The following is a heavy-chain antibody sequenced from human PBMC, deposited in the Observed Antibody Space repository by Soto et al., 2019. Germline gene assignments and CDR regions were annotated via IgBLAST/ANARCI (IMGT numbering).Heavy chain of an antibody. CDR1: GFTFSDSA. V-gene: IGHV3-73*01. Sequence: EVQLVESGGGLVQPGGSLKLSCTVSGFTFSDSALHWVRQASGKGLEWVGRIRSKANSYATAYAVSVKGRFTISRDESKNTAYLQMNCLQTGEPAVYYCTRRGLGPTLTDYWGQGTLVTVSS. J-gene: IGHJ4*02. D-gene: IGHD1-26*01. CDR2: IRSKANSYAT. CDR3: TRRGLGPTLTDY.